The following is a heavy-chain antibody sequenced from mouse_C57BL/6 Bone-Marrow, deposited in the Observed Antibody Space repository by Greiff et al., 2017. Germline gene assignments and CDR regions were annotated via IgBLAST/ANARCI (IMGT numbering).Heavy chain of an antibody. CDR2: INPNNGGT. CDR3: AGVWAMDY. Sequence: EVMLQQSGPELVKPGASVKISCKASGYTFTDYYMNWVKQSHGKSLEWIGDINPNNGGTSYNQKFKGKATLTVDKSSSTAYMELRSLTSEDSAVYYCAGVWAMDYWGQGTSVTVSS. CDR1: GYTFTDYY. V-gene: IGHV1-26*01. J-gene: IGHJ4*01.